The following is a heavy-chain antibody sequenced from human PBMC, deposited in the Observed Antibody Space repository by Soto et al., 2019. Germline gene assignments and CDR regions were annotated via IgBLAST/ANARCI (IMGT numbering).Heavy chain of an antibody. D-gene: IGHD2-2*01. CDR3: AKVLRPSLNFFYYMDV. Sequence: EVQLLESGGGLVQPGGSLRLSCVVSGVTFGSYAMSWVRQAPEKGPEWVAILGGNGFTTYYADSVKGRFTISGDKSKSTLFLPMNSPTADDTGVYYCAKVLRPSLNFFYYMDVWGRGTSVTVSS. V-gene: IGHV3-23*01. J-gene: IGHJ6*03. CDR2: LGGNGFTT. CDR1: GVTFGSYA.